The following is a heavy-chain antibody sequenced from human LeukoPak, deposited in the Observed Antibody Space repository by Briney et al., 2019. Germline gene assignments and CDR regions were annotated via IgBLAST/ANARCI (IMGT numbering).Heavy chain of an antibody. J-gene: IGHJ4*02. D-gene: IGHD3-22*01. CDR1: GGSISSSSYY. CDR3: ASVATYYYDSSGYREGPYYFDY. V-gene: IGHV4-61*01. Sequence: SETLSLTCTVSGGSISSSSYYWSWIRQPPGKGLEWIGYIYYSGSTNYNPSLKSRVTISVDTSKNQFSLKLSSVTAADTAVYYCASVATYYYDSSGYREGPYYFDYWGQGTLVTVSS. CDR2: IYYSGST.